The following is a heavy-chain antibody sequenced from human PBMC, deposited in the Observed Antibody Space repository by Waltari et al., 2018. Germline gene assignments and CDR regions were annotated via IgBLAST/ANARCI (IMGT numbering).Heavy chain of an antibody. J-gene: IGHJ4*02. CDR2: IDYSGNT. CDR1: GGSISSSGYY. D-gene: IGHD4-17*01. V-gene: IGHV4-39*02. Sequence: QLQLQESGPGLVKSSETLSLTCTVSGGSISSSGYYWGWIRQPPGKWLEWIGTIDYSGNTYYNPSLKSRVTISVDTSKRQFSLKLNSVTAADTAVYYCVRDFGDHRTDYWGQGTLVTVSS. CDR3: VRDFGDHRTDY.